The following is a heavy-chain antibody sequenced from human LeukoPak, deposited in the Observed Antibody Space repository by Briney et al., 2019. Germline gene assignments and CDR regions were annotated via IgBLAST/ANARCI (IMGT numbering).Heavy chain of an antibody. CDR3: VIGVGWQPDY. J-gene: IGHJ4*02. V-gene: IGHV4-59*02. CDR1: GDSVTGYY. Sequence: SETLSLTSTVFGDSVTGYYLSWVRQPPGKGLEWIGHIYKIGTTNYNPSLKSRLTISADTSKNQFSLKLRSVTAADTAVYYCVIGVGWQPDYWGQGALVTVSS. CDR2: IYKIGTT. D-gene: IGHD2-15*01.